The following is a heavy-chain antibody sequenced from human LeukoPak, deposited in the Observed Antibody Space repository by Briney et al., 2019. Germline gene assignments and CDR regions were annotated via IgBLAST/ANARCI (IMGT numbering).Heavy chain of an antibody. CDR2: ISAYNGNT. V-gene: IGHV1-18*01. J-gene: IGHJ5*02. CDR1: GYTFTSYG. CDR3: ARNLRVPLSGRFDP. Sequence: GASVKVSCKASGYTFTSYGISWVRQAPEQGLEWMGWISAYNGNTNYAQKLQGRVTMTTDTSTSTAYMELRSLRSDDTAVYYCARNLRVPLSGRFDPWGQGTLVTVSS.